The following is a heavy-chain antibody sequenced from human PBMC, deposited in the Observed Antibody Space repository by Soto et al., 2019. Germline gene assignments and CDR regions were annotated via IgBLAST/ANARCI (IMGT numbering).Heavy chain of an antibody. Sequence: QITLKDSGPTLVKPTQTLTLTCTFSGFSLNTSGVGVGWIRQPPGKALEWLALTFWDDDKRYSPSLKTRLSITKDTSKNQVFLTMTNMDPVDTGTYYCVYRRPATATGFDPWGQGILVTVSS. D-gene: IGHD5-18*01. J-gene: IGHJ5*02. CDR3: VYRRPATATGFDP. CDR2: TFWDDDK. CDR1: GFSLNTSGVG. V-gene: IGHV2-5*02.